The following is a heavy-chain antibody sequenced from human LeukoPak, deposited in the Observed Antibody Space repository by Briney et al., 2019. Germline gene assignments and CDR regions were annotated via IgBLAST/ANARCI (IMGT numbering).Heavy chain of an antibody. CDR2: ISYDGSNK. J-gene: IGHJ4*02. D-gene: IGHD1-26*01. CDR3: ARGTGSYPQTYFDY. CDR1: GFTFSSYG. V-gene: IGHV3-30*03. Sequence: GGSLRLSCAASGFTFSSYGMHWVRQAPGKGLEWVAVISYDGSNKYYADSVKGRFTISRDNSKNTLYLQMNSLRAEDTAVYYCARGTGSYPQTYFDYWGQGTLVTVSS.